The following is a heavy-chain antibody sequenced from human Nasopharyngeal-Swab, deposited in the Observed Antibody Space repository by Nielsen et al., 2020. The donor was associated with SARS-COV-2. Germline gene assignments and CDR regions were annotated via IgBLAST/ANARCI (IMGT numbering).Heavy chain of an antibody. J-gene: IGHJ4*02. CDR1: GFTFTTYD. Sequence: ASVKVSCKASGFTFTTYDINWVRQASGQGPEWMGWMTPKTGYTGYAQKFQGRVTMTWNTSISTAYMDLSSLTSEDTAVYYRARGGPVAFDYWGQGILVTVSS. CDR2: MTPKTGYT. CDR3: ARGGPVAFDY. D-gene: IGHD6-19*01. V-gene: IGHV1-8*01.